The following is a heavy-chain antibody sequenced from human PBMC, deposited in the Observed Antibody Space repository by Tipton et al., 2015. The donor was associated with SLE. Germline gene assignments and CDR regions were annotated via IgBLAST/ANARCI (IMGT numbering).Heavy chain of an antibody. CDR2: IYYSGST. V-gene: IGHV4-38-2*01. J-gene: IGHJ6*03. CDR3: ARYLSHYYYYMDV. Sequence: TLSLTCAVSGYSIGGGYYWGWIRQSPGKGLEWIGYIYYSGSTNYNPSLKSRVTISVDTSKNQFSLKLSSVTAADTAVYYCARYLSHYYYYMDVWGKGTTVTVSS. CDR1: GYSIGGGYY.